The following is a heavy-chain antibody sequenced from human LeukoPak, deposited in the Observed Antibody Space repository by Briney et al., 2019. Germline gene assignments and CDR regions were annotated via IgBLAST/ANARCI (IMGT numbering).Heavy chain of an antibody. Sequence: GRSLRLSCAASGFTFSSYAMHWVRQAPGKGLEWVAVISYDGSNKYYADPVKGRFTISRDNSKNTLYLQMNSLRAEDTAVYYCARDPGTDYFDYWGQGTLVTVSS. CDR1: GFTFSSYA. V-gene: IGHV3-30-3*01. CDR3: ARDPGTDYFDY. CDR2: ISYDGSNK. J-gene: IGHJ4*02. D-gene: IGHD6-13*01.